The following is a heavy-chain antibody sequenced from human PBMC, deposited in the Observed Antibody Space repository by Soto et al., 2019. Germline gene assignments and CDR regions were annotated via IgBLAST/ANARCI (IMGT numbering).Heavy chain of an antibody. D-gene: IGHD2-15*01. Sequence: EVQLVESGGGLVQPGRSRRLSCAASGFTFDNCGMHWVRQAPGKGLGWVAGISWDSSTIGYADSVKGRFIISRDDAKNSLYLQMDSLRGEDTALYYCVQGRYPTMATPLDHWGQGTQVIVSS. J-gene: IGHJ4*02. CDR2: ISWDSSTI. CDR3: VQGRYPTMATPLDH. CDR1: GFTFDNCG. V-gene: IGHV3-9*01.